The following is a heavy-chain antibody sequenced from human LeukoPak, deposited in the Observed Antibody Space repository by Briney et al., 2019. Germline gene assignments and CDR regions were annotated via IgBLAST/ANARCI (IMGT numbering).Heavy chain of an antibody. D-gene: IGHD4-11*01. V-gene: IGHV3-21*04. CDR2: ISSSSSYI. J-gene: IGHJ4*02. CDR3: ANPPTVTSFDH. Sequence: GRSLRLSCVASGFTFSHNPMHWVRQAPGKGLEWVSSISSSSSYIYYADSVKGRFTISRDNAKNSLYLQMNSLRAEDTAVFYCANPPTVTSFDHWGQGTLVTVSS. CDR1: GFTFSHNP.